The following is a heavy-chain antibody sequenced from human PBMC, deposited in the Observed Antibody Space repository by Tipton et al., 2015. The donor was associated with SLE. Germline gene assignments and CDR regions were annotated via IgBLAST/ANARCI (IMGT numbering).Heavy chain of an antibody. D-gene: IGHD5-12*01. V-gene: IGHV4-39*07. CDR1: GDSINNTNYY. CDR3: ARQGRPSTVWLQLDYFDS. J-gene: IGHJ4*02. Sequence: LRLSCTVSGDSINNTNYYWGWIRQPPGKGLEWVGSIYSSGSTYYRPSLKSRVGMSIDTSKKQFSLKLRSVTAADTGVYYCARQGRPSTVWLQLDYFDSWGQGALVTVST. CDR2: IYSSGST.